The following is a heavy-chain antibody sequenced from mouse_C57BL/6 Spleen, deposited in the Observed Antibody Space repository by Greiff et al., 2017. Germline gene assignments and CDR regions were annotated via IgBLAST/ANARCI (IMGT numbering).Heavy chain of an antibody. J-gene: IGHJ3*01. CDR3: ARSNYYGSSPWFAC. V-gene: IGHV1-18*01. Sequence: VQLQQSGPELVKPGASVKIPCKASGYTFTDYNMDWVKQSHGKSLEWIGDINPNNGGTIYNQKFKGKATLTVDKSSSTAYMELRSLTSEDTAVYYCARSNYYGSSPWFACWGQGTLVTVSA. CDR2: INPNNGGT. D-gene: IGHD1-1*01. CDR1: GYTFTDYN.